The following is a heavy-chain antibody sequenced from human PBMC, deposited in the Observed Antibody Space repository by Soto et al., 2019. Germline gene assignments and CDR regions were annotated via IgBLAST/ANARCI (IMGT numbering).Heavy chain of an antibody. D-gene: IGHD2-2*01. V-gene: IGHV4-61*08. CDR3: ARGDAINWFDS. J-gene: IGHJ5*01. CDR1: GGSISNAAYS. CDR2: ISYSGST. Sequence: SETLSLTCTVSGGSISNAAYSWNWIRQPPGKGLEWIGYISYSGSTNYNPSLRSRVTISVDTSKNQFSLRLTSATAADTAVYYCARGDAINWFDSWGQGTRVTVSS.